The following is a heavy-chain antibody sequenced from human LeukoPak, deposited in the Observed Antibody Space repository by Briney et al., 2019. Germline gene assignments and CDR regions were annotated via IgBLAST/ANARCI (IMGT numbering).Heavy chain of an antibody. CDR2: IYSAGNT. J-gene: IGHJ5*02. CDR1: GFTVSSNY. D-gene: IGHD6-19*01. Sequence: PGGSLRLSCVASGFTVSSNYISWVRQAPGKGLEWVSVIYSAGNTYYADSVKGRFTISRDTSKNTVYLQMNSLRAEDTAVYYCARDGEPIAVAWPDWFDPWGQGTLVTVSS. CDR3: ARDGEPIAVAWPDWFDP. V-gene: IGHV3-66*01.